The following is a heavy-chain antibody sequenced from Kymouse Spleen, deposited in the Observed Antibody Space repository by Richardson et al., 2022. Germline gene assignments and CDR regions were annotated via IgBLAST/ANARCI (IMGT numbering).Heavy chain of an antibody. V-gene: IGHV3-48*02. CDR2: ISSSSSTI. CDR3: ARDRVTGTTFYYYYYGMDV. Sequence: EVQLVESGGGLVQPGGSLRLSCAASGFTFSSYSMNWVRQAPGKGLEWVSYISSSSSTIYYADSVKGRFTISRDNAKNSLYLQMNSLRDEDTAVYYCARDRVTGTTFYYYYYGMDVWGQGTTVTVSS. D-gene: IGHD1-7*01. CDR1: GFTFSSYS. J-gene: IGHJ6*02.